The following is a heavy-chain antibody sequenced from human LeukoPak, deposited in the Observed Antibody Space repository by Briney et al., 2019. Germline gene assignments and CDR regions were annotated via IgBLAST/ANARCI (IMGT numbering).Heavy chain of an antibody. CDR2: IKEDGTEN. CDR1: GFTFRRHW. Sequence: GGSLRLSCAASGFTFRRHWMSWVRQAPGKGLEWVATIKEDGTENHHANSVKGRFTISRDNAKNSLYLQMTSLRVEDTALYYCARDPLVTAIGAGYFDYWGLGTVVSVSS. V-gene: IGHV3-7*01. D-gene: IGHD2-21*02. J-gene: IGHJ4*02. CDR3: ARDPLVTAIGAGYFDY.